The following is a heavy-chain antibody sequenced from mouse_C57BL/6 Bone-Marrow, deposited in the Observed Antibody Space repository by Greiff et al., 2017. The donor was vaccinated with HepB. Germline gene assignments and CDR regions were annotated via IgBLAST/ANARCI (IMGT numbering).Heavy chain of an antibody. D-gene: IGHD1-1*01. CDR1: GFTFSDYG. CDR3: ARESTDEAMDY. V-gene: IGHV5-17*01. CDR2: ISSGSSTI. Sequence: EVKLVESGGGLVKPGGSLKLSCAASGFTFSDYGMHWVRQAPEKGLEWVAYISSGSSTIYYVDTVKGRFTISRDNAKNTLFLQMTSLRSEDTAMYYCARESTDEAMDYWGQGTSVTVSS. J-gene: IGHJ4*01.